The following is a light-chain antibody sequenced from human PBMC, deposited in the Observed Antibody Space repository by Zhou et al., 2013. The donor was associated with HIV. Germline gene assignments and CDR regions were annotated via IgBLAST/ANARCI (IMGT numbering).Light chain of an antibody. J-gene: IGKJ1*01. CDR1: QDISNY. Sequence: DIQMTQSPSTLSASVGDRVTITCRASQDISNYLAWFQQKPGKAPESLIQAATSLQSGVPSRFSGRGSGTDFTLTITSLQPEDFATYYCQQSYSTSRGRWTFGQGTKVEIK. V-gene: IGKV1-16*01. CDR3: QQSYSTSRGRWT. CDR2: AAT.